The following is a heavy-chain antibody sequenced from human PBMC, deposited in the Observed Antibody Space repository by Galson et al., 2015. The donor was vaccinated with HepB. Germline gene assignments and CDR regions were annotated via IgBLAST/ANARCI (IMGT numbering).Heavy chain of an antibody. V-gene: IGHV1-18*01. CDR2: ISGYNGRA. CDR1: GYSFTSYG. J-gene: IGHJ3*02. Sequence: SVKVSCKASGYSFTSYGVTWVRQAPGQGLQWMGWISGYNGRAIYAQGFQDRVTLTTDTSTTTASMEVRRLTSDDTAIYYCARDLAAETTDAFDIWGQGTMVIVSS. D-gene: IGHD6-13*01. CDR3: ARDLAAETTDAFDI.